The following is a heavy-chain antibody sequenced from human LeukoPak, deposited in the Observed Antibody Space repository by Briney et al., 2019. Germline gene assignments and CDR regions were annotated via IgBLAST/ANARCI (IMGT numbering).Heavy chain of an antibody. V-gene: IGHV4-59*08. Sequence: PSETLSLTCTVSGGSISSYYWSWIRQPPGKGLEWIGYIYYSGSTNYNPSLKSRVTISVDTSKNQFSLKLSSVTAAGTAVYYCARQYYYDSHTFDYWGQGTLVTVSS. CDR3: ARQYYYDSHTFDY. D-gene: IGHD3-22*01. CDR2: IYYSGST. J-gene: IGHJ4*02. CDR1: GGSISSYY.